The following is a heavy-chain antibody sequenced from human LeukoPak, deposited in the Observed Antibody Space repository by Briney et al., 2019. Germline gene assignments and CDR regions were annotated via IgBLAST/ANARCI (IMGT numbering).Heavy chain of an antibody. J-gene: IGHJ4*02. V-gene: IGHV3-7*01. CDR2: IKQDGSEK. D-gene: IGHD3-16*01. Sequence: GGSLRLSCAASGFTFSSYWMSWVRQAPGKGLEWVANIKQDGSEKYYVDSVKGRFTISRDNAKNSLYLQMNSLGAEDTAVYYCARGYYDYGDYFDYWGQGTLVTVSS. CDR3: ARGYYDYGDYFDY. CDR1: GFTFSSYW.